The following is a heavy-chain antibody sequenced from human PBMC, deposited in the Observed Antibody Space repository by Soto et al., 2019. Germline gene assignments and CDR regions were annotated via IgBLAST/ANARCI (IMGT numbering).Heavy chain of an antibody. CDR3: ARIESIARNWFDP. J-gene: IGHJ5*02. CDR1: GYSFTNYW. D-gene: IGHD6-13*01. CDR2: IDPVDSYT. V-gene: IGHV5-10-1*01. Sequence: GESLKISCKGSGYSFTNYWISWVRRMPGKGLEWMGNIDPVDSYTNYGPSFQGHVTFSVDTSISTAYLQWSSLKASDTAMYYCARIESIARNWFDPWGQGTLVTVSS.